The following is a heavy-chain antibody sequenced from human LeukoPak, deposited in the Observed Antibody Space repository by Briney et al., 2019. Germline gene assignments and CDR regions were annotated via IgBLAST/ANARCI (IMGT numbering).Heavy chain of an antibody. J-gene: IGHJ4*02. CDR1: GGSISSFY. Sequence: SETLSLTCTVSGGSISSFYWTWTRQPPGKGLEYIGYIYSTGSTNYNPSLKSRVTISLDTSKNQFSLRLSSVTAADTAVYYCARQSSGWYYFDYWGQGTLVTVSS. CDR2: IYSTGST. CDR3: ARQSSGWYYFDY. V-gene: IGHV4-59*08. D-gene: IGHD6-19*01.